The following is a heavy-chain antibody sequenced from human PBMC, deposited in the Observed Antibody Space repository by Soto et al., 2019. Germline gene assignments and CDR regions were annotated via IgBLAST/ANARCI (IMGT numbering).Heavy chain of an antibody. V-gene: IGHV1-69*13. Sequence: SVKVSCKASGGTFSSYAISWVRQAPGQGLEWMGGIIPIFGTANYAQKFQGRVTITADESTSTAYMELSSLRSEDTAVYYCASLPRSDYGDYASWFDPWGQGTMVTVSS. CDR3: ASLPRSDYGDYASWFDP. J-gene: IGHJ5*02. CDR2: IIPIFGTA. D-gene: IGHD4-17*01. CDR1: GGTFSSYA.